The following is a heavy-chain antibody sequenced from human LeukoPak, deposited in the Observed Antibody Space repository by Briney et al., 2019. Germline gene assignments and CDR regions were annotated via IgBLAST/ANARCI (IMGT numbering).Heavy chain of an antibody. J-gene: IGHJ3*01. CDR2: ISSGISYK. V-gene: IGHV3-21*01. D-gene: IGHD3-16*02. CDR1: GFTFSSYT. CDR3: ARDGGTFGGVFVIVGTFDF. Sequence: PGGSRRLSCAASGFTFSSYTMNWVRQAPGKGLEWVSSISSGISYKYYAASVKGRFTISRDNAKNSLYLQMNSLRAEDTAVYYCARDGGTFGGVFVIVGTFDFWGQGTPVTVSS.